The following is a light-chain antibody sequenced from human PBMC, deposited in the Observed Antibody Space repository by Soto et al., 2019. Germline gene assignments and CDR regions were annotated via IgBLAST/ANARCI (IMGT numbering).Light chain of an antibody. Sequence: EIVLTQSPGTLSLSPGERATLSCRASQSVSSSYLAWYQQKPGQAPMLLIYGASRRATGIPDRFSGSGSGTDSTLTLSSREPEDFAVYSCQQYGSSPPPITFGQGTRLEIK. V-gene: IGKV3-20*01. CDR2: GAS. CDR1: QSVSSSY. J-gene: IGKJ5*01. CDR3: QQYGSSPPPIT.